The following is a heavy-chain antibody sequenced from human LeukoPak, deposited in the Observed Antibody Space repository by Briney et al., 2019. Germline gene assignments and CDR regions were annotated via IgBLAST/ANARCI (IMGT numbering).Heavy chain of an antibody. D-gene: IGHD3-9*01. CDR3: ARAGRYFDWPDLYFDY. J-gene: IGHJ4*02. CDR2: IWYDGSNK. CDR1: GFTFSSYG. V-gene: IGHV3-33*01. Sequence: PGGSLRLSCAASGFTFSSYGMHWVRQAPGKGLEWVAVIWYDGSNKYYADSVKGRFTISRDNSKNTLYLQMNSLRAEDTAVYYCARAGRYFDWPDLYFDYWGQGTLVTVSS.